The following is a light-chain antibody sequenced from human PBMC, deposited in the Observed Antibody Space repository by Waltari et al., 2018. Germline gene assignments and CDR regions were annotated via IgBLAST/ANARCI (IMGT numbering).Light chain of an antibody. Sequence: QSALPQPASVPGSPGQSITISCTGTSSDVRGYNYASGYQQHPGKGPKLMIYEVSYRPSWVSNRFSGAQSGNTASLTISGLQAEDEADYYCSSYTSSSTYVFGTGTKVTVL. CDR1: SSDVRGYNY. V-gene: IGLV2-14*01. CDR3: SSYTSSSTYV. CDR2: EVS. J-gene: IGLJ1*01.